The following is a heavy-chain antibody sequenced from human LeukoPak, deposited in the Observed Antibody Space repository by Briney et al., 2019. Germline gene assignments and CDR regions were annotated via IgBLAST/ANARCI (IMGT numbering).Heavy chain of an antibody. Sequence: GGSLRLSCAASGFTFSSYGMHWIRQAPGKGLEWVAVISYDGSNKYYADSVKGRFTISRDNSKNTLYLQMNSLRAEDTAVYYCARVPAPYAYDTSGYDSWGQGTLVTVSS. J-gene: IGHJ4*02. CDR2: ISYDGSNK. V-gene: IGHV3-30*19. D-gene: IGHD3-22*01. CDR3: ARVPAPYAYDTSGYDS. CDR1: GFTFSSYG.